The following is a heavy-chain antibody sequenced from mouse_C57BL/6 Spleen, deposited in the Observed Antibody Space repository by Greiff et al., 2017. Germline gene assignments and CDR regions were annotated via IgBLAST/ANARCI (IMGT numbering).Heavy chain of an antibody. V-gene: IGHV5-17*01. CDR2: ISSGSSTI. J-gene: IGHJ1*03. Sequence: EVKVVESGGGLVKPGGSLKLSCAASGFTFSDYGMHWVRQAPEKGLEWVAYISSGSSTIYYADTVKGRFTISRDNAKNTLFLQMTSLRSEDTAMYYCASGGRWLLPWYFDVWGTGTTVTVSS. CDR1: GFTFSDYG. D-gene: IGHD2-3*01. CDR3: ASGGRWLLPWYFDV.